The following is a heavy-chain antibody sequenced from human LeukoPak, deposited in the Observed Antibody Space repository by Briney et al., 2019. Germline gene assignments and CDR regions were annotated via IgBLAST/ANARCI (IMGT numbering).Heavy chain of an antibody. J-gene: IGHJ4*02. CDR1: GGSVSSYS. D-gene: IGHD3-10*01. CDR3: ARGLKITMVRGVTHPFDY. V-gene: IGHV4-34*01. Sequence: SSETLSLTCTVSGGSVSSYSWSWIRQPPGKGLEWIGEINHSGSTNYNPSLKSRVTISVDTSKNQFSLKLSSVTAADTAVYCCARGLKITMVRGVTHPFDYWGQGTLVTVSS. CDR2: INHSGST.